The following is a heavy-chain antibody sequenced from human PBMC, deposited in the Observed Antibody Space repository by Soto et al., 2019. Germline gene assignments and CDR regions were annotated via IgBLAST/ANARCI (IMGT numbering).Heavy chain of an antibody. CDR2: ISSSSSYI. J-gene: IGHJ3*02. CDR3: AREAGGVVTVADAFDI. CDR1: GFTFSSYS. Sequence: EVQLVESGGGLVKPGGSLRLSCAASGFTFSSYSMNWVRQAPGKGLEWVSSISSSSSYIYYADSVKGRFTISRDNAKNSLYLQMNCLRAEDTAVYYCAREAGGVVTVADAFDIWGLGTMVTVSS. D-gene: IGHD3-3*01. V-gene: IGHV3-21*01.